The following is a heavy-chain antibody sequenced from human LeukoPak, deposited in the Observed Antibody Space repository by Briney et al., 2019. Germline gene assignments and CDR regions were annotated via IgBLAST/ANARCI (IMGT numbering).Heavy chain of an antibody. CDR1: GFTFSTYA. Sequence: PGGSLRLSCAASGFTFSTYAIYWVRQAPGKGQEYVSGISGNGRNTYYGNSVKGRFTISRDNSKNTLYLQMGSLRAEDMGVYYCARVSSSGWYAFDFWGQGTMVTVSS. CDR3: ARVSSSGWYAFDF. CDR2: ISGNGRNT. J-gene: IGHJ3*01. V-gene: IGHV3-64*01. D-gene: IGHD6-19*01.